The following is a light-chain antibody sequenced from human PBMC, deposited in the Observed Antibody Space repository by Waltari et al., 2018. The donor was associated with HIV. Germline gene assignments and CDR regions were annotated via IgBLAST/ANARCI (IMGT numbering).Light chain of an antibody. CDR2: SNN. Sequence: QSVLTQPPSASGTPGQRVTISCSGSSSNIGSNTVNWYQQVPGTAPKLLIYSNNQRPSGVPDLFSGSKSGTSASLAISGLQSEDEADYYCAAWDDSLSGYVFGTGTKVTVL. J-gene: IGLJ1*01. V-gene: IGLV1-44*01. CDR3: AAWDDSLSGYV. CDR1: SSNIGSNT.